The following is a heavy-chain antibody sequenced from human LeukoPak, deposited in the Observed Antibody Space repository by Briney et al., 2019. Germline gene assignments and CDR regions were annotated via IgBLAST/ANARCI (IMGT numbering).Heavy chain of an antibody. Sequence: PGGSLRLSRAASGLFFSNYAMSWVRQAPRKGLEWVSAISGSGGSTYYADSVKGRFTISRDNSKNTLYLQMNSLRAEDTAVYYCARNPIYYYGSGTNYGMDVWGQGTTVTVSS. CDR3: ARNPIYYYGSGTNYGMDV. CDR2: ISGSGGST. J-gene: IGHJ6*02. D-gene: IGHD3-10*01. CDR1: GLFFSNYA. V-gene: IGHV3-23*01.